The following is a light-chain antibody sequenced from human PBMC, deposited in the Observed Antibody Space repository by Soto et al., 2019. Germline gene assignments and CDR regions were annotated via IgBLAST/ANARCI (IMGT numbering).Light chain of an antibody. CDR1: SSDVGGYNF. J-gene: IGLJ2*01. CDR3: SSYSGSSSLDVV. Sequence: QSALTQPASVSGSPGQSITISCTGTSSDVGGYNFVSWYQLHPGKAPKLMISNVSNRPSGVSDRFSGSKSGNTASLTISGVQAEDEADYYCSSYSGSSSLDVVFGGGTKLTV. V-gene: IGLV2-14*03. CDR2: NVS.